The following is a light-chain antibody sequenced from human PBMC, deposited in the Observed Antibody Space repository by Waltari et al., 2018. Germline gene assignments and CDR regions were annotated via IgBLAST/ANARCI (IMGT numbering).Light chain of an antibody. CDR2: DVS. J-gene: IGLJ3*02. Sequence: QSALTQPASVSGSPGQWIPISCTASNSDVGTYHYVSWYQQNPGKAPKPLIYDVSKLPSGVSDRFSGAKAGNTASLTISGLQAEDEADYYCSSYTSSSTLVFGGGTKVTVL. CDR1: NSDVGTYHY. V-gene: IGLV2-14*01. CDR3: SSYTSSSTLV.